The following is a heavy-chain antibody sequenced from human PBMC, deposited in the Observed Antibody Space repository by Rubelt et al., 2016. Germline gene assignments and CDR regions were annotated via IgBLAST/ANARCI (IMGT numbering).Heavy chain of an antibody. CDR1: GFTVSSNY. V-gene: IGHV3-66*01. D-gene: IGHD4-11*01. CDR3: AIAGVTTADAFDI. Sequence: EVQLVESGGGLVQPGGSLRLSCAASGFTVSSNYMSWVRQAPGKGLEWVSVIYSGGSTYYADSVKGRFTISRGNSKNTLYLQMNSLRAEDTAVYYCAIAGVTTADAFDIWGQGTMVTVSS. J-gene: IGHJ3*02. CDR2: IYSGGST.